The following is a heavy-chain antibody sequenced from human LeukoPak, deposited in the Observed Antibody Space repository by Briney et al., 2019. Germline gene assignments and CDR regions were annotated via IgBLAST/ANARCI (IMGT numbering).Heavy chain of an antibody. CDR2: INPNSGGT. D-gene: IGHD3-10*01. CDR3: ARAYGSGSSYHPDY. Sequence: ASVKVSCKASGYSFTAYYIHWVRQAPGQGLEYMGWINPNSGGTNSSQRFQDRVTFTRDTSISTAFMELTSRTSDDTAVYYCARAYGSGSSYHPDYWGQGTLVTVSS. J-gene: IGHJ4*02. V-gene: IGHV1-2*02. CDR1: GYSFTAYY.